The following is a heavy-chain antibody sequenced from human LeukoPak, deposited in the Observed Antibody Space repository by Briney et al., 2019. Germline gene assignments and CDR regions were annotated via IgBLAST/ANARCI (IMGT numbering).Heavy chain of an antibody. J-gene: IGHJ4*02. D-gene: IGHD1-14*01. CDR3: ARAASRTVFDY. Sequence: PGGSLRLSCAASGFTFSNAWMSWVRQAPGKGLEWVSYISSSSSYTNYADSVKGRFTISRDNAKNSLYLQMNSLRAEDTAVYYCARAASRTVFDYWGQGTLVTVSS. CDR1: GFTFSNAW. CDR2: ISSSSSYT. V-gene: IGHV3-11*06.